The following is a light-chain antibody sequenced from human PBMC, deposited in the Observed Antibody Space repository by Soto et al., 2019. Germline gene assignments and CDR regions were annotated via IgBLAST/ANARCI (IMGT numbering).Light chain of an antibody. Sequence: QSVLTQPPSASGSPGQSVTISCTGTSSDVGGYNYVSWYQQHPGKAPKLMIYEVSKRPSGVPDRFSGSKSGNTASLTVSGLQAEDGADYYCSSYAGSNNFDVVFGGGTKVTVL. CDR1: SSDVGGYNY. V-gene: IGLV2-8*01. CDR3: SSYAGSNNFDVV. J-gene: IGLJ2*01. CDR2: EVS.